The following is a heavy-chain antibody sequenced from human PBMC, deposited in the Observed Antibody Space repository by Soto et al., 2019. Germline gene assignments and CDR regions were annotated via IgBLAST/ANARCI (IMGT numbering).Heavy chain of an antibody. CDR3: AAKYGDSPVGY. CDR2: IWDDGSYK. V-gene: IGHV3-33*01. D-gene: IGHD4-17*01. Sequence: GGSLRLSCAASGFTFSSYGMHWVRQAPGKGLEWVALIWDDGSYKYCADSVKGRFTISRDNSKNTLYLQMNSLRAEDTAVYYCAAKYGDSPVGYWGQGTLVTVSS. CDR1: GFTFSSYG. J-gene: IGHJ4*02.